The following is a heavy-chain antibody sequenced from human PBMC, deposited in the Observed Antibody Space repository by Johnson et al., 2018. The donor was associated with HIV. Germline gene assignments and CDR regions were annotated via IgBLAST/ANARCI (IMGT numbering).Heavy chain of an antibody. CDR1: GFTFSDYY. CDR2: IASSGSGI. D-gene: IGHD3-10*01. CDR3: VCRRAWTFDI. J-gene: IGHJ3*02. Sequence: QVQLVESGGGLVKPGGSLRLSCAASGFTFSDYYINWIRQAPGKGLEWVSYIASSGSGIYYADSVKGRFTISRDNAKNSLYLQMHSLRAEDTAVYYCVCRRAWTFDIWGQGTMVTVSS. V-gene: IGHV3-11*04.